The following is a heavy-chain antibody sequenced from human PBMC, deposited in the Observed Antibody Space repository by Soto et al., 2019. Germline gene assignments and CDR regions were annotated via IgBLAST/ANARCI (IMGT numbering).Heavy chain of an antibody. D-gene: IGHD3-22*01. V-gene: IGHV3-30*18. CDR3: AKGTLFFSYDSSGYGAPPFDY. J-gene: IGHJ4*02. Sequence: QVQLVESGGGVVQPGRSLRLSCAASGFTFSSYGMHWVRQAPGKGLEWVAVISYDGSNKYYADSVKGRFTISRDNSKNTLYLQMNSLRAEDTAVYYFAKGTLFFSYDSSGYGAPPFDYWGQGTLVTVSS. CDR1: GFTFSSYG. CDR2: ISYDGSNK.